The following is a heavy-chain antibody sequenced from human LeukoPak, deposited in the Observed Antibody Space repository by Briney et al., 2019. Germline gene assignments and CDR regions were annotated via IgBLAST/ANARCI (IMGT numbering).Heavy chain of an antibody. J-gene: IGHJ4*02. CDR1: GFTFSIYA. Sequence: GGSLRLSCAASGFTFSIYAMSWIRQAPGKGLEWVSAVSGSGGDTYYADSVKGRFTISRDNSKNTLYLQMSSLRAEDTAVYYCARGTTYSSGWYYFDYWGQGTLVTVSS. D-gene: IGHD6-19*01. CDR2: VSGSGGDT. V-gene: IGHV3-23*01. CDR3: ARGTTYSSGWYYFDY.